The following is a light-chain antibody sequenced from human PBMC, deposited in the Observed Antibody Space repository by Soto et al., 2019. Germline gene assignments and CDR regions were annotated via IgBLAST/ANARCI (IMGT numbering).Light chain of an antibody. CDR1: SSDVGGYNY. J-gene: IGLJ1*01. Sequence: QSALTQPASVSGSPGQSITISCTGTSSDVGGYNYVSWYQHHPGKAPTLMIYDVSDRPSGVSNRFSGSKSGNTASLTISGLQAEDEADYYCSSYTTSSTQVFGTGTKLTVL. V-gene: IGLV2-14*03. CDR3: SSYTTSSTQV. CDR2: DVS.